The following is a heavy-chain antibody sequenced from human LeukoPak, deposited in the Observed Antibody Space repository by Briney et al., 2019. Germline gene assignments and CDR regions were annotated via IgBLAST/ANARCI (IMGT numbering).Heavy chain of an antibody. V-gene: IGHV3-23*01. CDR3: ATRHYFDSSGYTPGDY. CDR1: GFSFSSYT. D-gene: IGHD3-22*01. J-gene: IGHJ4*02. Sequence: QTGGSLRLSCSASGFSFSSYTMTWVRQAPGKGPEWVSIISGGGDTTFYTDSVKGRFTISRDNSKNTLYLQMNSLRVEDTAVYYCATRHYFDSSGYTPGDYWGQGTLVTVSS. CDR2: ISGGGDTT.